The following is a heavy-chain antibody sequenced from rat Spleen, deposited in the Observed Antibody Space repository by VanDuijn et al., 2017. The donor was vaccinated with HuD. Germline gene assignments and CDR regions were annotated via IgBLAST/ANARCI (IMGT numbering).Heavy chain of an antibody. V-gene: IGHV5S13*01. D-gene: IGHD1-4*01. CDR3: ARVGTRVSRFAY. J-gene: IGHJ3*01. CDR1: GFTFSNYG. CDR2: ISTGGATT. Sequence: EVQLVESGGGLVQPGRSLKLSCAASGFTFSNYGMAWVRQTPTKGLEWVASISTGGATTNYRDSVKGRFTISRDNARGTLYLQMDSLRSEDTATYYCARVGTRVSRFAYWGQGTLVTVSS.